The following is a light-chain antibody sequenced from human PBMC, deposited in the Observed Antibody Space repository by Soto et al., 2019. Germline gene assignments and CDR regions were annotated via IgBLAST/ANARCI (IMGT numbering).Light chain of an antibody. CDR1: QDISSY. CDR2: AAS. J-gene: IGKJ4*01. Sequence: IQVTQSPSSLSASVGDRVTITCRASQDISSYLAWYQQKPGKAPTLLIYAASTLQSGVSSRFSGSGFGTDFTLTISSLQAEDFASYYCQQLRSYPSTFGGGTKVDIK. V-gene: IGKV1-9*01. CDR3: QQLRSYPST.